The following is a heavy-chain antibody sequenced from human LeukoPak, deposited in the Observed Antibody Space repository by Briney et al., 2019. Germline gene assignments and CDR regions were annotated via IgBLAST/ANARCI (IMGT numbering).Heavy chain of an antibody. J-gene: IGHJ6*02. CDR1: GYSFTSYW. Sequence: GESLKISCKGSGYSFTSYWIGWVRQMPGKGLEWMGIIYPGDSDTRYSPSFQGQVTISADKSISTAYLQWSSLKASDTAMYYCARLYSGSRYYYYGMDVWGQGTTVTVSS. CDR3: ARLYSGSRYYYYGMDV. D-gene: IGHD1-26*01. V-gene: IGHV5-51*01. CDR2: IYPGDSDT.